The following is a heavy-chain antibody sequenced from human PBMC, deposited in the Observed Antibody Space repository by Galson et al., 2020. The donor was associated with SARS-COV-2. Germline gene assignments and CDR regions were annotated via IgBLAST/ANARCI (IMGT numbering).Heavy chain of an antibody. V-gene: IGHV3-9*01. CDR2: ISWNSGSI. J-gene: IGHJ4*02. D-gene: IGHD1-26*01. CDR1: GFTFDDYA. Sequence: GGSLRLSCAASGFTFDDYAMHWVRQAPGKGLEWVSGISWNSGSIGYADSVKGRFTISRDNAKNSLYLQMNSLRAEDTALYYCAKVGATGGDYWGQGTLVTVSS. CDR3: AKVGATGGDY.